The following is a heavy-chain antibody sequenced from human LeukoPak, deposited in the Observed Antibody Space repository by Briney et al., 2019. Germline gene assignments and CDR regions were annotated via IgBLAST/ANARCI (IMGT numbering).Heavy chain of an antibody. CDR1: GFTVGSNY. Sequence: PGGSLRLSCAASGFTVGSNYMSWVRQAPGKGLEWVSVIYSGGSTYYADSVKGRFTISRDNSKNTLYLQMNSLRAEDTAVYYCXXDRRXXSWYVDYYYYYMDVWGKGTTVTVSS. CDR3: XXDRRXXSWYVDYYYYYMDV. D-gene: IGHD6-13*01. J-gene: IGHJ6*03. CDR2: IYSGGST. V-gene: IGHV3-53*01.